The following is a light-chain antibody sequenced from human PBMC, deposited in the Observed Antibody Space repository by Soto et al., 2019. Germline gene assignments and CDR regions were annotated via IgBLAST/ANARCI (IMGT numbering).Light chain of an antibody. V-gene: IGLV2-23*01. CDR2: EGS. CDR1: SSDVGNYNL. Sequence: QSALTQPASVSGSPGQSITISCTGTSSDVGNYNLVSWYQQHPGKAPKLMIYEGSKRPSGVSNRFSGSKSGNTASLTISGLQAEDEADYYCCSYAGIRVLFGGGTKVTVL. CDR3: CSYAGIRVL. J-gene: IGLJ2*01.